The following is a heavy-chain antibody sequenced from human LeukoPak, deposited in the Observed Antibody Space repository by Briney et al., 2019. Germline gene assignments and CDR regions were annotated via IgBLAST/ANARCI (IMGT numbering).Heavy chain of an antibody. D-gene: IGHD3-10*01. V-gene: IGHV4-39*07. Sequence: PSETLSLTCSVSGASITSGTYYWGRIRQPPGKGLEWIGTIYHSGTTYYNPSLKSRINISVDTPKLQFYLKLSSVTAADTAVYYCARGYYYCSGSYLDYWGQGTLVTVSS. J-gene: IGHJ4*02. CDR2: IYHSGTT. CDR3: ARGYYYCSGSYLDY. CDR1: GASITSGTYY.